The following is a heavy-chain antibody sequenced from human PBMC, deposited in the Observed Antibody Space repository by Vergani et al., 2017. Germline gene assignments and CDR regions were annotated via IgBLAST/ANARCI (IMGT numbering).Heavy chain of an antibody. J-gene: IGHJ3*02. CDR1: GGSISSSNW. CDR2: IYHSGST. Sequence: QVQLQESGPGLVKPSGTLSLTCAVSGGSISSSNWWSWVRQPPGKGLEWIGEIYHSGSTNYNPSLKSRVTIPVDKSKNQFSPKLSSVTAADTAVYYCARDGNTYYYDSRGAFDIWGQGTMVTVSS. V-gene: IGHV4-4*02. D-gene: IGHD3-22*01. CDR3: ARDGNTYYYDSRGAFDI.